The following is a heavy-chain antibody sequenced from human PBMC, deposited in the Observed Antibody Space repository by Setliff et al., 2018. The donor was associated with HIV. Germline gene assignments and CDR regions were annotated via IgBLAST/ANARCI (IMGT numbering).Heavy chain of an antibody. Sequence: ASVKVSCKASGGTFSRHAISWVRQAPGQGLEWMGWMNPNSGDTAYAQKFQGRVNMTRDTSISTAYLELRSLISEDTAVYYCVRGPSSGWPAYYYYMDVWGKGTTVTVS. CDR3: VRGPSSGWPAYYYYMDV. CDR2: MNPNSGDT. J-gene: IGHJ6*03. D-gene: IGHD6-19*01. CDR1: GGTFSRHA. V-gene: IGHV1-8*01.